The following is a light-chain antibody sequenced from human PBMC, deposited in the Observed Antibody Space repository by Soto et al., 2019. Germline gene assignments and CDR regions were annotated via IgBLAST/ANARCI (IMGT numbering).Light chain of an antibody. CDR1: SGDVGGYNY. V-gene: IGLV2-14*01. CDR2: EVS. J-gene: IGLJ1*01. CDR3: SSYTSSSFYV. Sequence: QSALTQPASVSGSPGQSITISCTGTSGDVGGYNYVSRYQQHPGKATKLMIYEVSYRPSGVSTRFSGSKSGNTASLTISGLQAEDDTDYYCSSYTSSSFYVFGTGTKPTVL.